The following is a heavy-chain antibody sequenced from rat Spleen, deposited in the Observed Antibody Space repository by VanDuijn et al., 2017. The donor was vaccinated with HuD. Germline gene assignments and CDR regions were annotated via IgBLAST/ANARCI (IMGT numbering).Heavy chain of an antibody. V-gene: IGHV5-25*01. D-gene: IGHD2-1*01. Sequence: EVQLVESDGGLVQPGRSLKLSCAASGFTLSDHYMAWVRQAPTKGLEWVASISTGGGNTYYRDSVKGRFTISRDNAKSTLYLQMDSLRSEDTATYYCARDTNYFDYWGQGVMVTVSS. CDR1: GFTLSDHY. CDR3: ARDTNYFDY. J-gene: IGHJ2*01. CDR2: ISTGGGNT.